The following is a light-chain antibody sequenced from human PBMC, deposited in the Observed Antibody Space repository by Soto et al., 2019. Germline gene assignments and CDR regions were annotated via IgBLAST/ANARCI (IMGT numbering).Light chain of an antibody. V-gene: IGKV3D-15*01. J-gene: IGKJ4*01. CDR2: DAS. CDR3: QQYNNWPLT. Sequence: EIVMTQSPATLSVSPGERATLSCRASQNVNSNLAWYQQKPGQAPRLLIYDASARATGIPARFSGSGSGAEFTLAISGLQSEDFVVYYCQQYNNWPLTFGGGTKVEIK. CDR1: QNVNSN.